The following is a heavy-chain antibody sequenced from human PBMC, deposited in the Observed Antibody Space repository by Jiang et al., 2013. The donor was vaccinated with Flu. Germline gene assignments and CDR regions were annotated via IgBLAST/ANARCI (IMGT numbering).Heavy chain of an antibody. CDR3: ARAPRTYYYDSSGGDWYFDL. CDR1: GYTFTSYY. CDR2: INPSGGST. V-gene: IGHV1-46*01. Sequence: VQLVESGAEVKKPGASVKVSCKASGYTFTSYYMHWVRQAPGQGLEWMGIINPSGGSTSYAQKFQGRVTMTRDTSTSTVYMELSSLRSEDTAVYYCARAPRTYYYDSSGGDWYFDLWGRGTLVTVSS. D-gene: IGHD3-22*01. J-gene: IGHJ2*01.